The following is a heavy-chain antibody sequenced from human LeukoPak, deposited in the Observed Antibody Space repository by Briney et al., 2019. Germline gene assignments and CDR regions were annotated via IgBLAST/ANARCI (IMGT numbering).Heavy chain of an antibody. CDR2: IYWNDDK. CDR1: GFSLSTSGVG. CDR3: THRLSTTWYGN. J-gene: IGHJ4*02. V-gene: IGHV2-5*01. Sequence: SGPTLVKPPQTLTLTCTFSGFSLSTSGVGVGWIRQPPGKALEWLALIYWNDDKRYSPSLKSRRTITKDTSKNQVVLIMTNMDPVDTATYYCTHRLSTTWYGNWGQGTLVTVSS. D-gene: IGHD6-13*01.